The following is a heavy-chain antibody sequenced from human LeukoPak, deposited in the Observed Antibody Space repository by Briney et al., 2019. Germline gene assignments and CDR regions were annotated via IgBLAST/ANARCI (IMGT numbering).Heavy chain of an antibody. D-gene: IGHD5-18*01. Sequence: GGSLRLSCAASGFTFSSYAMSWVRQAPGKGLEWVSAIIGSGGSTYYADSVKGRFTISRDNSKNTLYLQMNSLRAEDTAVYYCAKDFARGYSYGSDYYYYGMDAWGQGTTVTISS. V-gene: IGHV3-23*01. CDR3: AKDFARGYSYGSDYYYYGMDA. J-gene: IGHJ6*02. CDR1: GFTFSSYA. CDR2: IIGSGGST.